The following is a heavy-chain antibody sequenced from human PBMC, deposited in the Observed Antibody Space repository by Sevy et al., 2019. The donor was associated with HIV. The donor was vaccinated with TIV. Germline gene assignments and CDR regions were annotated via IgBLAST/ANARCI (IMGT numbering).Heavy chain of an antibody. J-gene: IGHJ4*02. CDR1: GGSISSGDYY. D-gene: IGHD3-22*01. Sequence: SETLSLTCTVSGGSISSGDYYWSWIRQPPGKGLEWIGYIYYSGSTYYNPSLKSRVTISVDTSKNQFSLKLSSVTAADTAVYYCAGQYYYDSSGYSFDYWGQGTLVTVSS. CDR3: AGQYYYDSSGYSFDY. V-gene: IGHV4-30-4*01. CDR2: IYYSGST.